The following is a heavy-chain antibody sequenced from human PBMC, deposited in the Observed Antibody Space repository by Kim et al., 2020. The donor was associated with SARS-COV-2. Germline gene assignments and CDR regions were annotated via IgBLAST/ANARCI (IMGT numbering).Heavy chain of an antibody. CDR1: GFSFSAYA. D-gene: IGHD1-1*01. CDR3: VKAPTGIRFHFDS. CDR2: ITDNRGNT. V-gene: IGHV3-23*01. Sequence: GGSLRLSCAASGFSFSAYAMTWVRQAPARGLEWVATITDNRGNTYYADSVRGRFTISRDNPQNTLYLQMNNLGAHDTAIYYCVKAPTGIRFHFDSWGQGTLVTVSS. J-gene: IGHJ4*02.